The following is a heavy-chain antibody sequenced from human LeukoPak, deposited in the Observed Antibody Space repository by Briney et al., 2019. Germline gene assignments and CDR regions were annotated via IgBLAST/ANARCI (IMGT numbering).Heavy chain of an antibody. CDR1: GGSFSGYY. CDR3: ARGIQLWLRDFAY. D-gene: IGHD5-18*01. CDR2: INHSGST. J-gene: IGHJ4*02. Sequence: PSETLSLTCAVYGGSFSGYYWSWIRQPPGKGLVWIGEINHSGSTNYNPSLKSRVTISVDTSKNQFSLKLSSVTAADTAVYYCARGIQLWLRDFAYWGQGTLVTVSS. V-gene: IGHV4-34*01.